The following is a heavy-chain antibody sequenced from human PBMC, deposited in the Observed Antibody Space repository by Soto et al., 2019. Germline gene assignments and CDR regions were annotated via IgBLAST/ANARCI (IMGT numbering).Heavy chain of an antibody. CDR2: IIPILGIA. V-gene: IGHV1-69*04. CDR1: GGTFSSYT. D-gene: IGHD3-3*01. CDR3: ARERYDFWSGYYPFDY. Sequence: SVKVSCKASGGTFSSYTISWVRQAPGQGLEWMGRIIPILGIANYAQKFQGRVTITADKSTSTAYMELSSLRSEDTAVYYCARERYDFWSGYYPFDYWGQGTLVTVSS. J-gene: IGHJ4*02.